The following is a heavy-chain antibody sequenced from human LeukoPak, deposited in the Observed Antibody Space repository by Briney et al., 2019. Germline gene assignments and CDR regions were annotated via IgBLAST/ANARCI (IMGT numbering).Heavy chain of an antibody. CDR3: AKSGGYGLIDY. V-gene: IGHV4-59*08. D-gene: IGHD1-26*01. CDR2: IYYSGST. Sequence: SETLSLTCTVSGGSISSYYWSWIRQPPGKGLEWIGYIYYSGSTNYNPSLKSRVTISIDTSKNQFSLKLNSVTAADTAMYYCAKSGGYGLIDYWGQGTLVTVSS. CDR1: GGSISSYY. J-gene: IGHJ4*02.